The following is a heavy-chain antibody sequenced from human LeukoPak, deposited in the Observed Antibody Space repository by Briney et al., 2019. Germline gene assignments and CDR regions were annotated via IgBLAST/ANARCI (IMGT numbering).Heavy chain of an antibody. D-gene: IGHD4-17*01. V-gene: IGHV1-2*02. CDR2: INPNSGGT. CDR3: ARDDPDDYGDIGDEY. J-gene: IGHJ4*02. CDR1: GYTFTGYY. Sequence: ASVKVSCKASGYTFTGYYMHWVRQAPGQGLEWKGWINPNSGGTNYAQKFQGRVTMTRDTSISTAYMELSRLRSDDTAVYYCARDDPDDYGDIGDEYWGQGTLVTVSS.